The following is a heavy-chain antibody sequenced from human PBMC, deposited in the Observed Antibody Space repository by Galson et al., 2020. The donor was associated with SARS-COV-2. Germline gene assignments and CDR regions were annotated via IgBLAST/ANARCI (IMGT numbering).Heavy chain of an antibody. D-gene: IGHD1-1*01. CDR3: ARCTTAVSDAFDI. CDR1: GGPISSSSYY. CDR2: IYYSGRT. Sequence: SETLSLTCTAPGGPISSSSYYWGWIRQPPGKGREWIGSIYYSGRTYYNPSLTSRVTISVDTSKNQFSLKLSSVTAADTAVYYCARCTTAVSDAFDIWGQGTMVNVSS. V-gene: IGHV4-39*01. J-gene: IGHJ3*02.